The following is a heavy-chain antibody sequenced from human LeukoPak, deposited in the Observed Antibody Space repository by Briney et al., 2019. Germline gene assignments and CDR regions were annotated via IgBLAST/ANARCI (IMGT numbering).Heavy chain of an antibody. V-gene: IGHV3-43D*03. CDR3: AKGYDSSGYLKAEYFQH. Sequence: GGSLRLSCAASGFTFDDYAMHWVRQAPGKGLEWVSLISWDGGSTYYADSVKGRFTISRDNSKNSLYLQMNSLRAEDTALYYCAKGYDSSGYLKAEYFQHWGQGTLVTVSS. J-gene: IGHJ1*01. CDR1: GFTFDDYA. D-gene: IGHD3-22*01. CDR2: ISWDGGST.